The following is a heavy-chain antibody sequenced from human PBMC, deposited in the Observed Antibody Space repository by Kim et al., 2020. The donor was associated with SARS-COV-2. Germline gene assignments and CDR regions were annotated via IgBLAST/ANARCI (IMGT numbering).Heavy chain of an antibody. V-gene: IGHV3-23*01. CDR2: ISAGGDST. D-gene: IGHD2-15*01. J-gene: IGHJ2*01. CDR3: VRQVDWYFDL. CDR1: RFTFSNYA. Sequence: GGSLRLSCVVSRFTFSNYAMSWVRQAPGKGLEWVSTISAGGDSTYYADSVKGRFTISRDNSKNTLYLQMNSLRAEDTAVYYCVRQVDWYFDLWGRGTLVTVSS.